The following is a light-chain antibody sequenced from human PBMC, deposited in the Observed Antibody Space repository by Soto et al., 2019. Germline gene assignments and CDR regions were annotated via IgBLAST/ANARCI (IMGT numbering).Light chain of an antibody. J-gene: IGKJ4*01. CDR3: QQYGNSPLLT. CDR1: QSVSSSY. CDR2: GAS. V-gene: IGKV3-20*01. Sequence: EIVLTQSPGTLSLSPGERATLSCRASQSVSSSYLAWYQQKPGQAPRLLIYGASSRATGIPDRFSGSGSGTDFTLTISRLEPEDFAVYSCQQYGNSPLLTFGGGTKVDIK.